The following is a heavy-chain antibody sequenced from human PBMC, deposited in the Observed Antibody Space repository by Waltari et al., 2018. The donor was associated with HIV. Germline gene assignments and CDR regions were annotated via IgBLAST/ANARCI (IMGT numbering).Heavy chain of an antibody. V-gene: IGHV4-34*01. CDR1: GGSFSGYY. J-gene: IGHJ4*02. CDR3: ARFGNTALDY. Sequence: QVQLQQWGAGLLKPSETLSLTCAVYGGSFSGYYWSWIRQPPGKGLEWIGEINHSGSTNYNPSLKSRVTISVDTSKNQFSLKLSSVTAADTAVYYCARFGNTALDYWGQGTLVTVSS. D-gene: IGHD5-18*01. CDR2: INHSGST.